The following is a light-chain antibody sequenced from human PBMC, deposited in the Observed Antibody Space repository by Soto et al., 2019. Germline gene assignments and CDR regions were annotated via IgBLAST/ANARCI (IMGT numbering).Light chain of an antibody. CDR3: QQYGSSLLT. V-gene: IGKV3-20*01. Sequence: RASHSVSSTYFAWYQQRPGQAPRLLIHDASSRATGIPDRFSGSGSGTDFTLTISRLEPEDFAVYYCQQYGSSLLTLGGGTKVDI. CDR2: DAS. CDR1: HSVSSTY. J-gene: IGKJ4*01.